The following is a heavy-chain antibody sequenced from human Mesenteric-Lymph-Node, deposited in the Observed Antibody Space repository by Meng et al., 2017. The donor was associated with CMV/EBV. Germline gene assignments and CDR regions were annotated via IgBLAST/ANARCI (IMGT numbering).Heavy chain of an antibody. V-gene: IGHV1-18*01. CDR1: GYTFTNYL. CDR3: AREEGWFDP. CDR2: ISPYNGNT. J-gene: IGHJ5*02. Sequence: ASVKVSCKAPGYTFTNYLINWVRQAPGQGLEWMGWISPYNGNTNYAQRFQGRLTMTTDTSTSTAYMELRSLRSDDTAVYYCAREEGWFDPWGQGTLVTVSS.